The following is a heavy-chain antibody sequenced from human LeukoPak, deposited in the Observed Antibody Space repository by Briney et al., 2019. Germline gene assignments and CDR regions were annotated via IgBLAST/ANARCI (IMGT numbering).Heavy chain of an antibody. V-gene: IGHV3-21*01. J-gene: IGHJ3*02. Sequence: PGGSLRLSCEGSGFTFSSYNMNWVRQAPGKGLEWVSSISSSSNYIYQTDSVKGRLTISRDNAKNLLYLQMDSLRGEDTAMYYCARVATGGSSTQPFDIWGQGTMVTVSS. CDR3: ARVATGGSSTQPFDI. D-gene: IGHD1-26*01. CDR1: GFTFSSYN. CDR2: ISSSSNYI.